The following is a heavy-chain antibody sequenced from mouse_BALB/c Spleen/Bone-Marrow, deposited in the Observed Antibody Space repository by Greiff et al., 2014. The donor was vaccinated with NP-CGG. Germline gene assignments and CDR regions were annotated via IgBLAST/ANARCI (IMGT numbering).Heavy chain of an antibody. V-gene: IGHV1-4*02. CDR2: INPSSGYT. CDR1: GYTFTYYT. Sequence: QVQLKESAAELARPGASVKMSCKTSGYTFTYYTMHWVKQRPGQGLEWIGYINPSSGYTDYNQKFNDKTTLTTDKSSSTAYLQLSSLTSEDSAVYYCVRENYDYDGDAMDYWGQGTSVTVSS. CDR3: VRENYDYDGDAMDY. J-gene: IGHJ4*01. D-gene: IGHD2-4*01.